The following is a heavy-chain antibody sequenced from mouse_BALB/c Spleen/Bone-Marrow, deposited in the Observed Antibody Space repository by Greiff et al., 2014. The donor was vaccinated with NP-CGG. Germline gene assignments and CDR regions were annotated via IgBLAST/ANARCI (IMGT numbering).Heavy chain of an antibody. CDR3: TRGGVYYAYDGAWFAY. Sequence: LQQSGSELVRPGASVKLSCKASGYTFTSYWMHWVKQRPGQGLEWIGNIYPGSGSTNYDEKFKSKATLTVDTSSSTAYMQLGSLTSEDSAVYYCTRGGVYYAYDGAWFAYWGQGTLVTVSA. V-gene: IGHV1S22*01. CDR1: GYTFTSYW. D-gene: IGHD2-2*01. J-gene: IGHJ3*01. CDR2: IYPGSGST.